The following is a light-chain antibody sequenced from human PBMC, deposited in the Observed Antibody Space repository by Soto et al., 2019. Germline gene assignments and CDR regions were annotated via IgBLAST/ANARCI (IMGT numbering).Light chain of an antibody. J-gene: IGKJ1*01. CDR1: QHIRTY. Sequence: DVQMTQSPSSLSASLGDSVTVTFRASQHIRTYLNWYQRKPGRAPDLLIYSASNLKSGVPSRFSGSGSGTDFTLTISNLQPEDLATYFCQQSFDFPWTFGQGTKVDIK. CDR3: QQSFDFPWT. CDR2: SAS. V-gene: IGKV1-39*01.